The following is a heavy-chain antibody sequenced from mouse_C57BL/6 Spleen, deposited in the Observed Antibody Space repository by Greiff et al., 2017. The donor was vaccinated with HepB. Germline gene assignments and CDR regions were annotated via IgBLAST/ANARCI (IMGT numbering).Heavy chain of an antibody. J-gene: IGHJ2*01. D-gene: IGHD2-4*01. Sequence: VQLQQPGAELVKPGASVKLSCKASGYTFTSYWMHWVKQRPGQGLEWIGMIHPNSGSTNYNEKFKSKATLTVDNSSSTAYMQLSSLTSEDSAVYYCTRRGIYDYALYYWGQGTTLTVSS. V-gene: IGHV1-64*01. CDR3: TRRGIYDYALYY. CDR1: GYTFTSYW. CDR2: IHPNSGST.